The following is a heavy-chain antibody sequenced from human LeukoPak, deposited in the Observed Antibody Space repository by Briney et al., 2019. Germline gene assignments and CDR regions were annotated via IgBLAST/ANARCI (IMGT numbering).Heavy chain of an antibody. CDR1: GFTFDDYA. Sequence: GGSLRLSCAASGFTFDDYAMHWVRQAPGKGLEWVSSISSSSSYIYYADSVKGRFTISRDNAKNSLYLQMNSLRAEDTAVYYCARGIVYDFWSGYYYYYYYMDVWGKGTTVTVSS. D-gene: IGHD3-3*01. J-gene: IGHJ6*03. CDR2: ISSSSSYI. V-gene: IGHV3-21*01. CDR3: ARGIVYDFWSGYYYYYYYMDV.